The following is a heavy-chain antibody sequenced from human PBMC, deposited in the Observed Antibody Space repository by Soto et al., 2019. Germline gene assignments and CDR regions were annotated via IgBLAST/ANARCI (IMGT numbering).Heavy chain of an antibody. CDR1: GYSFTSYW. CDR3: ARHSIFGVVTDNWFDP. CDR2: IYPGDSDT. J-gene: IGHJ5*02. Sequence: GESLKISCKGSGYSFTSYWIGWVRQMPGKGLEWMGIIYPGDSDTRYGPSFQGQVTISADKSISTAYLQWSCLKVSDTAIYYCARHSIFGVVTDNWFDPWGQGTLVTVSS. V-gene: IGHV5-51*01. D-gene: IGHD3-3*01.